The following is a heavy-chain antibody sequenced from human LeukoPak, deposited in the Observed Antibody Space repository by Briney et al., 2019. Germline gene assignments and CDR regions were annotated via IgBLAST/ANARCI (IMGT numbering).Heavy chain of an antibody. CDR2: IYSGGST. V-gene: IGHV3-NL1*01. J-gene: IGHJ4*02. CDR3: AKGGTVAGSYYFDY. CDR1: GFTFSSYG. Sequence: GGSLRLSCAASGFTFSSYGMHWVRQAPGKGLEWVSVIYSGGSTYYADSVKGRFTISRDNSKNTLYLQMNSLRAEDTAVYYCAKGGTVAGSYYFDYWGQGTLVTVSS. D-gene: IGHD6-19*01.